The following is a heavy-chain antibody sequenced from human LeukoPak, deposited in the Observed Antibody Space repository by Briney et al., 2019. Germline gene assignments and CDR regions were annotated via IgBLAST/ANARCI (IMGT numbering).Heavy chain of an antibody. CDR2: IIPILGIA. D-gene: IGHD3-10*01. J-gene: IGHJ3*02. CDR1: GGTFSSYA. V-gene: IGHV1-69*04. Sequence: APVKVSCKASGGTFSSYAISWVRQAPGQGLEWMGRIIPILGIANYAQKFQGRVTITADKSTSTAYMELSSLRSEDTAVYYCAREELTRRAFDIWGQGTMVTVSS. CDR3: AREELTRRAFDI.